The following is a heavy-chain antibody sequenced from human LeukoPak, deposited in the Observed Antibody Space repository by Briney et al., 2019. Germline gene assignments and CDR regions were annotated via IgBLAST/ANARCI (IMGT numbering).Heavy chain of an antibody. D-gene: IGHD3-10*01. CDR1: GGTFSSYA. CDR3: ARDQPMVRGVHPLDY. V-gene: IGHV1-69*01. CDR2: IIPIFGTA. Sequence: GSSVKVSCKASGGTFSSYAISWVRQAPGQGLEWMGGIIPIFGTANYAQKFQGRVTITADESTSTAYMELGSLRSEDTAVYYCARDQPMVRGVHPLDYWGQGTLVTVSS. J-gene: IGHJ4*02.